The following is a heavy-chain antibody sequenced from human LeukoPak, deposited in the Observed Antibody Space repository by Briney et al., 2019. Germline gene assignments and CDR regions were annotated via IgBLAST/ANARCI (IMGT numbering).Heavy chain of an antibody. CDR2: MNPNSGNT. V-gene: IGHV1-8*02. D-gene: IGHD6-13*01. CDR1: GYTFTSYD. Sequence: ASVKVSCKASGYTFTSYDINWVRQATGQGLEWMGWMNPNSGNTGYAQKFQGRVTMTRNTSISTAYMELSSLRSEDTAVYYCARLQIYSSSWTSYYYYYYMDVWGKGTTVTISS. J-gene: IGHJ6*03. CDR3: ARLQIYSSSWTSYYYYYYMDV.